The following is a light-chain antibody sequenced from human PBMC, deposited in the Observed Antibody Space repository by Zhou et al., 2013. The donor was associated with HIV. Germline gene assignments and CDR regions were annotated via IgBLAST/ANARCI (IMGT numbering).Light chain of an antibody. CDR3: QQSYSTSRGRWT. V-gene: IGKV1-5*03. Sequence: DIQMTQSPSTISASVGDRVTINCRASQNIDNWLAWYQHKPGTSPRLLIHQASLLETGVSSRFSGRGSGTEFTLTISSLQPEDFATYYCQQSYSTSRGRWTFGQGTKVEIK. CDR1: QNIDNW. J-gene: IGKJ1*01. CDR2: QAS.